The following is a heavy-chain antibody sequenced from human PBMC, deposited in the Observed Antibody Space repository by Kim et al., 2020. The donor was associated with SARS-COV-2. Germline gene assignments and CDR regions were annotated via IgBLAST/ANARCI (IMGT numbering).Heavy chain of an antibody. Sequence: VKGRFTISRDRYKNTMYVQMESLRPDDTAFYYCARRLYYHGGIYYPFDFWGQGTLVTVSS. V-gene: IGHV3-30*01. J-gene: IGHJ4*02. D-gene: IGHD1-26*01. CDR3: ARRLYYHGGIYYPFDF.